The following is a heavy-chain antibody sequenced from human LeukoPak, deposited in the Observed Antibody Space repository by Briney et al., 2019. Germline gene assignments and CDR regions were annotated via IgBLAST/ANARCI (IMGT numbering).Heavy chain of an antibody. V-gene: IGHV3-23*01. J-gene: IGHJ4*02. CDR1: GFTFSSYG. CDR3: AKGHLPYDILTGYHDY. Sequence: PGGSLRLSCAASGFTFSSYGMSWVRQAPGKGLEWVSAISGSGGSTYYADSVKGRFTISRDNSKNTLYLQMNSLRAEDTAVYYCAKGHLPYDILTGYHDYWGQGTLVTVSS. D-gene: IGHD3-9*01. CDR2: ISGSGGST.